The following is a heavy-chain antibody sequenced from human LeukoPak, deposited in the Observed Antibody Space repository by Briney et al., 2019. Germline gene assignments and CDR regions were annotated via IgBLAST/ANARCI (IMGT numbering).Heavy chain of an antibody. V-gene: IGHV3-30-3*01. CDR3: AREFYGGNAYAFDI. D-gene: IGHD4-17*01. CDR1: GFTFNSYA. J-gene: IGHJ3*02. Sequence: GGSLRLSCAASGFTFNSYAMHWVRQAPGKGLEWVAVISYDGSNKYYTDSVKGRFTISRDNSKNTLYLQMNSLRAEDTAVYYCAREFYGGNAYAFDIWGQGTMVTVSS. CDR2: ISYDGSNK.